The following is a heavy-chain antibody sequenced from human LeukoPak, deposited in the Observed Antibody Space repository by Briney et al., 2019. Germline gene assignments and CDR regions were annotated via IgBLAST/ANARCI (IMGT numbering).Heavy chain of an antibody. J-gene: IGHJ4*02. CDR2: IYYSGST. Sequence: SSETLSLTCTVSGGSISSYYWSWIRQPPGRGLEWIGYIYYSGSTNYNPSLKSRVTISVDTSKNQFSLKLSSVTAANTAVYYCARGGIVGAPNPFDYWGQGTLVTVSS. V-gene: IGHV4-59*12. D-gene: IGHD1-26*01. CDR1: GGSISSYY. CDR3: ARGGIVGAPNPFDY.